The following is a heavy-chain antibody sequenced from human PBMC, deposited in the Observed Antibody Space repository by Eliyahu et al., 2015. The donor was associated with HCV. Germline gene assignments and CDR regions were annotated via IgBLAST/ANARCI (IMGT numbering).Heavy chain of an antibody. CDR3: ARKRGTTVTMDGMDV. CDR1: GFXFSSSG. D-gene: IGHD4-11*01. CDR2: IWYDGGNK. J-gene: IGHJ6*02. V-gene: IGHV3-33*01. Sequence: QVQLVESGGGVVQPGRSLRLSCAASGFXFSSSGMHWVRQAPGKGLEWVAVIWYDGGNKYYADSVKGRFTISRDNSKNTLYLQMNSLRAEDTAVYYCARKRGTTVTMDGMDVWGQGTTVTVSS.